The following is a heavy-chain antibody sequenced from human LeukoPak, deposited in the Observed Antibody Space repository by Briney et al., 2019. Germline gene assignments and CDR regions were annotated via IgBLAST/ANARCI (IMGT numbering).Heavy chain of an antibody. CDR1: GGTFSSYA. CDR3: ARVGVLLWFGELLYPNWFDP. J-gene: IGHJ5*02. V-gene: IGHV1-69*13. D-gene: IGHD3-10*01. Sequence: SVKVSCKASGGTFSSYAISWVRQAPGQGLEWMGGIIPIFGTANYAQKFQGTVTITADESTSTAYMELSSLRSEDTAVYYCARVGVLLWFGELLYPNWFDPWGQGTLVTVSS. CDR2: IIPIFGTA.